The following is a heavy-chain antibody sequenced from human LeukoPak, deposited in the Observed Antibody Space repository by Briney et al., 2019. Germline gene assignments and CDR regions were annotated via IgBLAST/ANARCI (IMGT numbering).Heavy chain of an antibody. J-gene: IGHJ4*02. D-gene: IGHD6-19*01. Sequence: ASVKVSCKASGGTFSSYAISWVRQAPGQGLEWMGWISAYNGNTNYAQKFQGRVTMTTDTSTNTTYMELRSLRSDDTAVYYCAREDSGWYGIFDYWGQGTLVTVSS. CDR3: AREDSGWYGIFDY. V-gene: IGHV1-18*01. CDR1: GGTFSSYA. CDR2: ISAYNGNT.